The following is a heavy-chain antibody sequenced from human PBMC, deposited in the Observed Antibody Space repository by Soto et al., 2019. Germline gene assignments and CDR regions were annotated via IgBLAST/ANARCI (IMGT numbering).Heavy chain of an antibody. CDR3: ARDRMQLVRGMDV. Sequence: SETLSLTCTVSGGSISSGDYYWSWIRQPPGKGLEWIGYIYYSGSTYYNPSLKSRVTISVDTSKNQFSLKLSSVTAADTAVYYCARDRMQLVRGMDVWRQRTTVTVSS. J-gene: IGHJ6*02. CDR1: GGSISSGDYY. D-gene: IGHD6-6*01. CDR2: IYYSGST. V-gene: IGHV4-30-4*01.